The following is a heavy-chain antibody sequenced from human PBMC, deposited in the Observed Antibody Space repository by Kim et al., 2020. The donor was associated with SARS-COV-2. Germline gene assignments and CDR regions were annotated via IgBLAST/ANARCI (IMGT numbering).Heavy chain of an antibody. J-gene: IGHJ6*02. CDR2: INSDGSST. CDR3: ARGHYGKVGCSGGSCYSDYYYGMDV. V-gene: IGHV3-74*01. D-gene: IGHD2-15*01. CDR1: GFTFSSYW. Sequence: GGSLRLSCAASGFTFSSYWMHWVRQAPGKGLVWVSRINSDGSSTSYADSVKGRFTISRDNAKNTLYLQMNSLRAEDTAVYYCARGHYGKVGCSGGSCYSDYYYGMDVWGQGTTVTVSS.